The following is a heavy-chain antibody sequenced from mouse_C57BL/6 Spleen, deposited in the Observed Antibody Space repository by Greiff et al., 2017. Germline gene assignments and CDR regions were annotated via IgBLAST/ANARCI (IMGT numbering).Heavy chain of an antibody. CDR1: GFTFTDYY. Sequence: EVKVVESGGGLVQPGGSLRLSCAASGFTFTDYYMRWVRQPPGKALEWLGLIRNKANGYTTEYSASVKGRFTISRDNSQSFLYLQMNALRAEDSATDYCASDLYNAYWYFDVWGTGTSVTVSS. CDR3: ASDLYNAYWYFDV. CDR2: IRNKANGYTT. D-gene: IGHD2-3*01. J-gene: IGHJ1*03. V-gene: IGHV7-3*04.